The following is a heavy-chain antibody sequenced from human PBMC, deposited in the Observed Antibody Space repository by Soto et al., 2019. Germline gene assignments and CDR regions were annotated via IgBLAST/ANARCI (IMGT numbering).Heavy chain of an antibody. J-gene: IGHJ4*02. CDR3: AREVAGNGTTYY. CDR2: IDYSGST. CDR1: GGSISSYY. Sequence: PSETLSLTCTVSGGSISSYYWSWIRQPPGKGLEWIGYIDYSGSTDYNPSLKSRVTMSVDTSKNQFSLNLSSVTAADTAVYYCAREVAGNGTTYYWGQGTLVT. D-gene: IGHD1-1*01. V-gene: IGHV4-59*12.